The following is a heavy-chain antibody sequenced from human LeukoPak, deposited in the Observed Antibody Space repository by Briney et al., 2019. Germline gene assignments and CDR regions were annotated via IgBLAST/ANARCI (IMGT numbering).Heavy chain of an antibody. J-gene: IGHJ4*02. Sequence: SETLSLTCTVSGGSISSYYWSWIRQPPGKGLEWIGYIYYSGSTNYNPSLKSRVTISVDTSKNQFSLKLSSVTAADTAVYYCASGGTAMDAFDYRGQGTLVTVSS. CDR2: IYYSGST. CDR3: ASGGTAMDAFDY. D-gene: IGHD5-18*01. CDR1: GGSISSYY. V-gene: IGHV4-59*01.